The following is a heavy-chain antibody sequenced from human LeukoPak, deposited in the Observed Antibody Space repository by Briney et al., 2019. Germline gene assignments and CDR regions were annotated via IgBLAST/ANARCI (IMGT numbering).Heavy chain of an antibody. V-gene: IGHV4-34*01. D-gene: IGHD3-22*01. CDR1: GGSFSGYF. CDR2: INHGGST. Sequence: SETLSLTCAVYGGSFSGYFWTWIRQPPGKGLEWIGEINHGGSTNYNPSLKSRVTISVDTSKNHFSLKLSSLTAADTAVYYCARGPPLTYDGSGYYFFDCWGQGTLVTVSS. CDR3: ARGPPLTYDGSGYYFFDC. J-gene: IGHJ4*02.